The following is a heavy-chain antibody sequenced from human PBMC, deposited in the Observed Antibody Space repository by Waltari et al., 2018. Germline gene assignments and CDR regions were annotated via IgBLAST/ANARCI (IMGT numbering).Heavy chain of an antibody. CDR2: INGDGSTT. CDR1: GFTFSNSG. Sequence: EVQLVESGGGLVQPGGSLRLSCAASGFTFSNSGRYWVRQAPGKGLVWVSRINGDGSTTNYADSVKGRFTISRDNAKNTVYLQMSSLRAEDTAVYYCATPTSSKGIAVALRWGQGTLVPVSS. CDR3: ATPTSSKGIAVALR. D-gene: IGHD6-19*01. V-gene: IGHV3-74*01. J-gene: IGHJ4*02.